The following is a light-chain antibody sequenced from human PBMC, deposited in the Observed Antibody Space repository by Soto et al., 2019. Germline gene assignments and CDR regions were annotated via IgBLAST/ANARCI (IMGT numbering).Light chain of an antibody. V-gene: IGLV2-14*01. CDR1: SSDVGGYSY. CDR3: ASYTTSSTYV. Sequence: QSVLTQPASVSGAPGQWIAISCTGTSSDVGGYSYVSWYQQQPGKAPKLVMSDVSNRPSGVSDRFSGSKSGNTASLTISGLQTEDEADYYCASYTTSSTYVFGTGTKVTVL. CDR2: DVS. J-gene: IGLJ1*01.